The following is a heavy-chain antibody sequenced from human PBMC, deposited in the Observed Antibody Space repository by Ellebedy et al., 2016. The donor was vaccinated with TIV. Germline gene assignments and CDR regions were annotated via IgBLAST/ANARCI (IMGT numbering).Heavy chain of an antibody. CDR3: AKEAARPWTFDY. CDR2: IWYDGSNK. J-gene: IGHJ4*02. D-gene: IGHD6-6*01. CDR1: GFTFSSYG. Sequence: GESLKISXAASGFTFSSYGMHWVRQAPGKGLEWVAVIWYDGSNKYYADSVKGRFTISRDNSKNTLYLQMNSLRAEDTAVYYCAKEAARPWTFDYWGQGTLVTVSS. V-gene: IGHV3-30*02.